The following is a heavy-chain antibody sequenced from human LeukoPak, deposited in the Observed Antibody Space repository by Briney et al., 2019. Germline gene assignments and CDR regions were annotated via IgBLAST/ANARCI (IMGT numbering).Heavy chain of an antibody. Sequence: PGGSLRLPCAASGFTFSSYAMHWVRQAPGKGLEWVAVISYDGSNKYYADSVKGRFTISRDNSKNTLYLQMNSLRAEDTAVYYCAREGPDYGGNDAFDIWGQGTMVTVSS. CDR1: GFTFSSYA. V-gene: IGHV3-30*04. CDR3: AREGPDYGGNDAFDI. CDR2: ISYDGSNK. J-gene: IGHJ3*02. D-gene: IGHD4-23*01.